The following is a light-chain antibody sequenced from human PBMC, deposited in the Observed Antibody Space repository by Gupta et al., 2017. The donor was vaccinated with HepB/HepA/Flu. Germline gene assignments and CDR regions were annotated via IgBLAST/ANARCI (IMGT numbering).Light chain of an antibody. V-gene: IGKV1-39*01. CDR3: QQSDSAPYT. Sequence: DIQMTQSPSSLSASVGDRVTITCRASQCISSYLNWYQQKPGKAPKLLIYAASSLQSGVPSRFSGSGSGTHFTLTISSLQPEDFATYYCQQSDSAPYTFDQGTKLEIK. J-gene: IGKJ2*01. CDR2: AAS. CDR1: QCISSY.